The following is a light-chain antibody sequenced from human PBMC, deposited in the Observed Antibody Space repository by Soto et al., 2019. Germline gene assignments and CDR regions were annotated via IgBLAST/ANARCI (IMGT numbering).Light chain of an antibody. CDR1: PSDIGAYNY. CDR2: DVT. CDR3: GSYTISSTLMI. J-gene: IGLJ2*01. Sequence: QSALTQPASVSGSPVQSITISFSGTPSDIGAYNYVSWYQHLPGKAPQVIIYDVTNRPSGVSSRFSGSKSGTTASLTISGLQAEDEANYYCGSYTISSTLMIFGGGTKLTVL. V-gene: IGLV2-14*03.